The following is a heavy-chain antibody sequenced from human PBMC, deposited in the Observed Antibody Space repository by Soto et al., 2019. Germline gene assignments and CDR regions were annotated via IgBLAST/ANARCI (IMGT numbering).Heavy chain of an antibody. V-gene: IGHV4-30-4*01. CDR1: GASISSGNYY. CDR3: ASPYADYGASDY. CDR2: IFYTGST. D-gene: IGHD4-17*01. Sequence: QVQLQESGPGLVKPSQTLSLTCTVSGASISSGNYYWSWIRQPPGKVLGWIGYIFYTGSTYYTTSLKSRATISVDTSKNQFSLTLTSVAAADTAVYYCASPYADYGASDYWGQGTLVTVYS. J-gene: IGHJ4*02.